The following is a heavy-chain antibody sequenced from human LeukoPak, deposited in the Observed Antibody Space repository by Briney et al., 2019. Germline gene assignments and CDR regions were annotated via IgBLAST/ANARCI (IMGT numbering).Heavy chain of an antibody. Sequence: GGSLRLSCAASGFTFSSYAMSWVRQAPGKGLERVPYISSSSSTIYYADSVKGRFTISRDNAKNSLYLQMNSLRAEDTAVYYCASRGSSGRRDFDYWGQGTLVTVSS. J-gene: IGHJ4*02. CDR2: ISSSSSTI. CDR1: GFTFSSYA. CDR3: ASRGSSGRRDFDY. D-gene: IGHD3-10*01. V-gene: IGHV3-48*04.